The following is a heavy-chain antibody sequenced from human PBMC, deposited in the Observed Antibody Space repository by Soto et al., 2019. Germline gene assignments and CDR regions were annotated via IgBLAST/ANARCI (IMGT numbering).Heavy chain of an antibody. V-gene: IGHV4-59*08. CDR2: IYYSGST. CDR1: GGSISSYY. Sequence: SETLSLTCTVSGGSISSYYWSWIRQPPGKGLEWIGYIYYSGSTNYNPSLKSRVTISVDTSKNQFSLKLSSVTAADTAVYYCARRYGSGFDYWGKGTLVTVSS. CDR3: ARRYGSGFDY. D-gene: IGHD5-18*01. J-gene: IGHJ4*02.